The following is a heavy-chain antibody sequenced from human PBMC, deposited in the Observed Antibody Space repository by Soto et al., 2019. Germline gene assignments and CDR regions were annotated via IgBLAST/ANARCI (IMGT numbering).Heavy chain of an antibody. CDR1: GFTFSNAW. D-gene: IGHD2-2*02. CDR2: IKRKTEGGTT. J-gene: IGHJ6*02. V-gene: IGHV3-15*07. Sequence: EVQLVESGGGLVEPGGSLRLSCAASGFTFSNAWMNWVRQAPGKGLEWVGRIKRKTEGGTTDYAAPVKGRFTISRDDSKNTMYLQMNILETEDTSVYYCNTRRLLYTSSGMDVWGQETKVTVSS. CDR3: NTRRLLYTSSGMDV.